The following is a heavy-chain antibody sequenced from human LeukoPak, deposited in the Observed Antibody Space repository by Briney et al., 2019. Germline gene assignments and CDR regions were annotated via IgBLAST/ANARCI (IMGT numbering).Heavy chain of an antibody. J-gene: IGHJ4*02. CDR1: GFTFSSFG. V-gene: IGHV3-23*01. CDR2: ISGSGGST. CDR3: AKDLSSYFDY. Sequence: GGTLRLSCAASGFTFSSFGMSWVRQAPGKGLEWVSAISGSGGSTYYADSVKGRFTISRDNSKNTLYLQMNSLRAEDTAVYYCAKDLSSYFDYWGQGTLVTVSS.